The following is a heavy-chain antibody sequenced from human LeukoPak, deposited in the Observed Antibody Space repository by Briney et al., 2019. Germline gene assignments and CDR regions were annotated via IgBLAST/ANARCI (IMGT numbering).Heavy chain of an antibody. J-gene: IGHJ4*02. D-gene: IGHD3-10*01. CDR2: IRYDGSNK. Sequence: GGSLRLSCAASGFTFSSYGMHWVRQAPGKGLEWVAFIRYDGSNKYYADSVKGRFTISRDNSKNTLYLQMNSLRAEDTAVYYCAKDRVGYYGSGSYFVYWGQGTLVTVSS. V-gene: IGHV3-30*02. CDR1: GFTFSSYG. CDR3: AKDRVGYYGSGSYFVY.